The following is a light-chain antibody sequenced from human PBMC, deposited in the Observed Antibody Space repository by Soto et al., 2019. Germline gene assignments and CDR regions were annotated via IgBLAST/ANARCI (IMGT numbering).Light chain of an antibody. Sequence: ILMTQSPATLSVSPGERATLSCRASQSVRNNLAWYQQKPGQAPRLLIYDASTRATGIPARFSGSGSGTEFTLTITGLQSEDFAVYYCQQYNNWPPWTFGRGPKVEIK. V-gene: IGKV3-15*01. J-gene: IGKJ1*01. CDR2: DAS. CDR3: QQYNNWPPWT. CDR1: QSVRNN.